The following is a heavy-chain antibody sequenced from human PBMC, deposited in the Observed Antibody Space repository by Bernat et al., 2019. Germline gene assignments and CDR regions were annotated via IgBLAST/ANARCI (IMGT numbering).Heavy chain of an antibody. CDR1: GGTFSSYA. V-gene: IGHV1-69*01. J-gene: IGHJ5*02. Sequence: QVQLVQSGAEVKKPGASVKVSCKASGGTFSSYAISWVRQAPGQGLEWMGGIIPIFGTANYSQKFQGRVTITADESTSTAYMELSSLRSEDTAVYYCAASRSGYDLAEFDPWGQGTLVTVSS. CDR2: IIPIFGTA. CDR3: AASRSGYDLAEFDP. D-gene: IGHD5-12*01.